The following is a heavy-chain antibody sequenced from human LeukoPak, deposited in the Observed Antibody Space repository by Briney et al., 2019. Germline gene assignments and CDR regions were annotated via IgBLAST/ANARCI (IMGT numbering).Heavy chain of an antibody. V-gene: IGHV5-51*01. J-gene: IGHJ4*02. CDR2: IYPGDSDT. CDR1: GYSFTSYW. CDR3: ARQDYDFWSGYSLLTHFDY. D-gene: IGHD3-3*01. Sequence: GESLKISCKGSGYSFTSYWIGWVRQLPGKGLEWMGIIYPGDSDTRYSPSFQGQVTISADKSISTAYLQWSSLKASDTAMYYCARQDYDFWSGYSLLTHFDYWGQGTLVTVSS.